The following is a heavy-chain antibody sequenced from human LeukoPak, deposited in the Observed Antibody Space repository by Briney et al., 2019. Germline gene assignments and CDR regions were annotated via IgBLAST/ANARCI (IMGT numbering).Heavy chain of an antibody. CDR3: ARGPGYGSGSYLPWFDP. J-gene: IGHJ5*02. CDR1: GGSISSYY. CDR2: IYYSGST. D-gene: IGHD3-10*01. Sequence: PSETLSLTCTVSGGSISSYYWSWIRQPPGKGLERIGYIYYSGSTNYNPSLKSRVTISVDTSKNQFSLKLSSVTAADTAVYYCARGPGYGSGSYLPWFDPWGQGTLVTVSS. V-gene: IGHV4-59*01.